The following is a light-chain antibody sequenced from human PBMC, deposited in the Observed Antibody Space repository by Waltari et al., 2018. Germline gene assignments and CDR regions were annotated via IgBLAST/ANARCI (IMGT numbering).Light chain of an antibody. J-gene: IGKJ1*01. CDR2: LSF. Sequence: DIVMTQSLLSLPVTPGEPASISCRASESLVHSNGYSYLDWYLQKPGQSPQLLNYLSFMRASGVPDRFSGSGGGTDFTLKISRVEAEDVGIYYCMQALETWTFGQGTKVEI. CDR3: MQALETWT. CDR1: ESLVHSNGYSY. V-gene: IGKV2-28*01.